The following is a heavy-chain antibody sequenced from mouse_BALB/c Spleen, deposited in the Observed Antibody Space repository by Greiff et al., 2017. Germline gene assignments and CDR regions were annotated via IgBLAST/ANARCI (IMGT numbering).Heavy chain of an antibody. D-gene: IGHD2-4*01. CDR2: IYPGSGST. Sequence: LQQPGSELVRPGASVKLSCKASGYTFTSYWMHWVKQRPGQGLEWIGNIYPGSGSTNYDEKFKSKATLTVDTSSSTAYMQLSSLTSEDSAVYYCTRSTMITTVADWGQGTLVTVSA. CDR1: GYTFTSYW. CDR3: TRSTMITTVAD. J-gene: IGHJ3*01. V-gene: IGHV1S22*01.